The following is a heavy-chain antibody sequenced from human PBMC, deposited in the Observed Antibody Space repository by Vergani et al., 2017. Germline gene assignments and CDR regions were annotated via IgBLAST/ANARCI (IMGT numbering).Heavy chain of an antibody. CDR3: ARVGSDVDTEAYFDY. Sequence: QVQLVQSGAEVKKPGSSVKVSCKASGGTFSSYTISWVRQAPGQGLEWMGRIIPILGIANYGQKFQGRVTITADKSTSTAYMELSSLRSEDTSVYYCARVGSDVDTEAYFDYWGQGTLVTVSS. CDR1: GGTFSSYT. J-gene: IGHJ4*02. V-gene: IGHV1-69*02. D-gene: IGHD3-16*01. CDR2: IIPILGIA.